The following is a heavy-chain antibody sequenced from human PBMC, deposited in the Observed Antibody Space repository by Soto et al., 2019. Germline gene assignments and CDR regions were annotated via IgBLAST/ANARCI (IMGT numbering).Heavy chain of an antibody. CDR3: AREGQTRISTYCYVLAV. D-gene: IGHD3-16*02. J-gene: IGHJ6*02. Sequence: GKGLEWSSYINSVSTFTNCADSVKGRFTISRDNAKNSLYLQMNSLRAEDTGVYFCAREGQTRISTYCYVLAVWGQGTTDTGTS. V-gene: IGHV3-11*06. CDR2: INSVSTFT.